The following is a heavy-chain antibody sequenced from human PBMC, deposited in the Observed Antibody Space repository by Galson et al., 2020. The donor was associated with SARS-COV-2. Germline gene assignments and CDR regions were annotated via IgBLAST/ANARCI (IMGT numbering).Heavy chain of an antibody. CDR2: IKSKTDGGTT. CDR1: GFTFSNAW. V-gene: IGHV3-15*01. Sequence: PGGTLRLSCAASGFTFSNAWMTWVRQAPGKGLEWVGRIKSKTDGGTTDYAAPVKGRFTISRDDSKNTLYLQMNSLKTEDAAVYYCTTRTPKWVLWGPFIDYWGQVTLVTVSS. J-gene: IGHJ4*02. D-gene: IGHD1-26*01. CDR3: TTRTPKWVLWGPFIDY.